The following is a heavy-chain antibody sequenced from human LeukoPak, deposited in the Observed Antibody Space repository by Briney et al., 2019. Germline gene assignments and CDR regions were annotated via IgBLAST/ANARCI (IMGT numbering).Heavy chain of an antibody. J-gene: IGHJ6*03. CDR1: GESLSGDY. CDR2: ISHSGIT. CDR3: AREAVRNQLPYYYYMDV. D-gene: IGHD1-14*01. V-gene: IGHV4-34*01. Sequence: SEXXXLTCAVSGESLSGDYWSWVRQPPGEGLEXSGEISHSGITYYNPSLASRITISVDTSKTQFSLKLSSVTAADTAVYYCAREAVRNQLPYYYYMDVWGKGTTVTVSS.